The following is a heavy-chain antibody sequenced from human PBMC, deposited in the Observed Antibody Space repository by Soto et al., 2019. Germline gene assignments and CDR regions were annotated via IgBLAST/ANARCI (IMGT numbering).Heavy chain of an antibody. CDR2: INRSGSSI. CDR3: ARPERSLARSSWYNYHYAMDV. CDR1: GFTFTDYY. V-gene: IGHV3-11*01. D-gene: IGHD6-13*01. J-gene: IGHJ6*02. Sequence: GGSLRLSCAASGFTFTDYYMSWIRQAPGKGLEWVSYINRSGSSIFYADSVKGRFTISRDNAKNSLYLQMNSLRAEDTAVYYCARPERSLARSSWYNYHYAMDVWGQGTTVTVSS.